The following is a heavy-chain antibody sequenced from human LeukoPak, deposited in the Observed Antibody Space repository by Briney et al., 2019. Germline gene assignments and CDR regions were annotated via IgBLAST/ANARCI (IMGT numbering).Heavy chain of an antibody. CDR2: INPNSGGT. D-gene: IGHD6-13*01. J-gene: IGHJ1*01. Sequence: ASVKVSCKASGYTFTGYYMHWVRQAPGQGLEWMGWINPNSGGTNYAQKFQGRVTMTRDTSISTAYMELSRLRSDDTAVYYCARGDSRSSWYREYFQHWGQGTLVTVSS. CDR1: GYTFTGYY. V-gene: IGHV1-2*02. CDR3: ARGDSRSSWYREYFQH.